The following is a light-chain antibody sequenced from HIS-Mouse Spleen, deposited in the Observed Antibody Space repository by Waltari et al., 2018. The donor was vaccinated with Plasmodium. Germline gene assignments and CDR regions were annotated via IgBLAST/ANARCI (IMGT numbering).Light chain of an antibody. J-gene: IGLJ3*02. V-gene: IGLV3-10*01. CDR3: YSTDSSGNHRV. CDR1: ALPKKY. CDR2: EDS. Sequence: SYELTPPPSVSVSPGQTARITCYGDALPKKYAYWYQQKSGQAPVLGIYEDSKRPSGIPERFSGSSSGTMATLTISGAQVEDEADYYCYSTDSSGNHRVFGGGTKLTVL.